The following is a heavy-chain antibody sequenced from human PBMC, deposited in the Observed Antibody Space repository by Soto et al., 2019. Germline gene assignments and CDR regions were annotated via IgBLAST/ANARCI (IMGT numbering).Heavy chain of an antibody. CDR3: ATGDGGYGHVSHTSHYYAMDV. V-gene: IGHV1-69*05. CDR2: IIPVFGTS. Sequence: QVKLVQSGAEVKKPGSSVKVSCKASGGTLRNEAITWVRQAPGQGLEWMGGIIPVFGTSTYAQRFQGRVTIIPEQSSXTAYMEWRSLRAEGSAVYYCATGDGGYGHVSHTSHYYAMDVWGQGTTVTVSS. CDR1: GGTLRNEA. D-gene: IGHD5-12*01. J-gene: IGHJ6*02.